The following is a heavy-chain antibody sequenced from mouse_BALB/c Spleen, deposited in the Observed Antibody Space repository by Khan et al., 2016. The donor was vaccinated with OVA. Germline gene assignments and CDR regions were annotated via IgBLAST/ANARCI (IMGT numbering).Heavy chain of an antibody. V-gene: IGHV9-2-1*01. CDR1: GYTFTDCS. Sequence: QIQLVQSGPELKKPGETVKISCKPSGYTFTDCSMHWVKQAPGKGLKWMGWINTETGEPTYADDFKGRFAFSLETSASTAYLQLNTLKNEDTATYFCARHGNYMRIMDYWGQGTSVTVSS. CDR2: INTETGEP. D-gene: IGHD2-1*01. CDR3: ARHGNYMRIMDY. J-gene: IGHJ4*01.